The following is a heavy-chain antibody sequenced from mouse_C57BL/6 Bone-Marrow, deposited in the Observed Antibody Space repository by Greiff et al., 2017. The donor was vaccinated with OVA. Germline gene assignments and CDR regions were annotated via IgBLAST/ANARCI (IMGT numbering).Heavy chain of an antibody. D-gene: IGHD1-1*01. J-gene: IGHJ1*03. Sequence: EVQRVESGAELVRPGASVKLSCTASGFNIKDDYMHWVKQRPEQGLEWIGWIDPENGDTEYASKFQGKATITADTSSNTAYLQLSSLTSEDTAVYYCTTVYYGSSYLYWYFDVWGTGTTVTVSS. V-gene: IGHV14-4*01. CDR2: IDPENGDT. CDR1: GFNIKDDY. CDR3: TTVYYGSSYLYWYFDV.